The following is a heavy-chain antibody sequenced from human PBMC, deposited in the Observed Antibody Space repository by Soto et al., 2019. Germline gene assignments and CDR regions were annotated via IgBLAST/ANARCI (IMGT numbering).Heavy chain of an antibody. Sequence: PSETLSLTCTVSGGSINSAFTYWGWIRQPPGKGLEWIGAIFSTGTTYYTPSLKSRVTISVDTSKNQFSLNLSSVTAADTAVYYCGLSSRYYSDWFDLWGQRTVVTVSS. J-gene: IGHJ5*02. D-gene: IGHD6-13*01. CDR3: GLSSRYYSDWFDL. V-gene: IGHV4-39*01. CDR1: GGSINSAFTY. CDR2: IFSTGTT.